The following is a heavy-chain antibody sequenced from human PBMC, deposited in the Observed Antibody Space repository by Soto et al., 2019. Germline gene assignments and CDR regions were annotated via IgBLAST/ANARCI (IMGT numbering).Heavy chain of an antibody. J-gene: IGHJ6*03. CDR2: INPSGGST. CDR3: ARDGIVRFLEWSPSYYYYYMDV. Sequence: ASVKVSCKASGYTFTSYYMHWVRQAPGQGLEGMGIINPSGGSTSYAQKFQGRVTMTRDTSTSTVYMELSSLRSEDTAVYYCARDGIVRFLEWSPSYYYYYMDVWGKGTTVTVSS. V-gene: IGHV1-46*03. CDR1: GYTFTSYY. D-gene: IGHD3-3*01.